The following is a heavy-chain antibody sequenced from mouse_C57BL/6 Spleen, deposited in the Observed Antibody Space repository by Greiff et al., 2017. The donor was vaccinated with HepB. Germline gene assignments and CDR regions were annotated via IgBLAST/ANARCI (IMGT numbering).Heavy chain of an antibody. Sequence: QVQLQQPGAELVKPGASVKMSCKASGYTFTSYWITWVKQRPGQGLEWIGDIYPGSGSTYYNEKFKGKATLTADTSSSTAYMQLSSLTSEDSAVYFCARGGREAQNYFDYWGQGTTLTVSS. CDR2: IYPGSGST. D-gene: IGHD3-3*01. V-gene: IGHV1-55*01. J-gene: IGHJ2*01. CDR1: GYTFTSYW. CDR3: ARGGREAQNYFDY.